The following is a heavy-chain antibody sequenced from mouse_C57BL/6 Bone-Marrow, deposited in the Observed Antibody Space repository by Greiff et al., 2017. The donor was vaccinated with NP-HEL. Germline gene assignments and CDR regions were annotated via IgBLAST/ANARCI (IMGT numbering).Heavy chain of an antibody. V-gene: IGHV1-63*01. J-gene: IGHJ4*01. CDR2: IYPGGGYT. CDR1: GYTFTNYW. D-gene: IGHD2-1*01. Sequence: QVQLQQSGAELVRPGTSVKMSCKASGYTFTNYWIGWAKQRPGHGLEWIGDIYPGGGYTNYNEKFKGKATLTADKSSSTAYMQFSSLTSEDSAIYYCARNGNYESYYAMDYWGQGTSVTVSS. CDR3: ARNGNYESYYAMDY.